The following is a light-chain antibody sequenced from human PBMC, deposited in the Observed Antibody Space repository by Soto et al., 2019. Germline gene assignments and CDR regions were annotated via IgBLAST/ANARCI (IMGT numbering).Light chain of an antibody. CDR2: GAS. CDR1: QSISSS. Sequence: EIVLTQSPGILSLSPGERASLSCGASQSISSSFLAWYQQKPGQAPRLLIYGASTRATGTPARFSGSGSGTEFTLTISSLQSEDFAVYYCQQYSNWAPITFGQGTRLE. CDR3: QQYSNWAPIT. J-gene: IGKJ5*01. V-gene: IGKV3-15*01.